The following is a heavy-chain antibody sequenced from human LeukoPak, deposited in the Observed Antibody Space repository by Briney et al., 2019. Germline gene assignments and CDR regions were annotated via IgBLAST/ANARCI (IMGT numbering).Heavy chain of an antibody. V-gene: IGHV4-31*03. Sequence: SQTLSLTCTVSGDSISSGGYYWSWIRQHPGKGLEWIGYTYGSNNYNPALTSRVTITVDTSNNQISLKLRSVTAADTAVYYCAREQGRLIDHWGQGALVTVSS. J-gene: IGHJ4*02. CDR2: TYGSN. CDR3: AREQGRLIDH. CDR1: GDSISSGGYY.